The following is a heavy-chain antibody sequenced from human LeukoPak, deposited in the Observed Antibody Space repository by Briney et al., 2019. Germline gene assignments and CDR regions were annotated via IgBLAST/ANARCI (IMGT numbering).Heavy chain of an antibody. D-gene: IGHD3-3*01. V-gene: IGHV3-11*01. CDR1: GFTFSDYY. J-gene: IGHJ4*02. Sequence: GGSLRLSCAASGFTFSDYYMSWIRQAPGKRLEWVSYISSSGSTIYYADSVKGRFTISRDNAKNSLYLQMNSLRAEDTAVYYCARALGDYDFWSCDYWGQGTLVTVSS. CDR2: ISSSGSTI. CDR3: ARALGDYDFWSCDY.